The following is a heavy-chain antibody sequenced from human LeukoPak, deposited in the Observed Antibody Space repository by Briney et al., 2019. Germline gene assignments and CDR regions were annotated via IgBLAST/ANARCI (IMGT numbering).Heavy chain of an antibody. CDR1: GGSISSYY. D-gene: IGHD2-21*02. Sequence: SETLSLTCTVSGGSISSYYWSWIRQPAGKGLEWIGYIYYSGITNYNPSLKSRVTISVDTSKNQFSLKLSSVTAADTAVYYCARDAYCGGDCYSPDAFDIWGQGTMVTVSS. CDR3: ARDAYCGGDCYSPDAFDI. CDR2: IYYSGIT. V-gene: IGHV4-59*12. J-gene: IGHJ3*02.